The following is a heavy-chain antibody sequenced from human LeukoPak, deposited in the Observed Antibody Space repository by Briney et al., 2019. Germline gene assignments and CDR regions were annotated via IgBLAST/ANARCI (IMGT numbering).Heavy chain of an antibody. CDR2: INHSGGT. Sequence: SETLSLTCAVYGGSFSGYYWSWIRQPPGKGLEWIGEINHSGGTNYNRSLKSRVSISVDTSKNQFSLKLSSVTAADTAVYYCARRGLWSGYYCFDYWGPGTLVTVSS. V-gene: IGHV4-34*01. CDR3: ARRGLWSGYYCFDY. CDR1: GGSFSGYY. D-gene: IGHD3-3*01. J-gene: IGHJ4*02.